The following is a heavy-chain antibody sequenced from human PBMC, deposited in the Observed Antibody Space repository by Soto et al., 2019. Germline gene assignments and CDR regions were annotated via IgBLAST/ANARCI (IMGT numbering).Heavy chain of an antibody. V-gene: IGHV4-59*01. CDR1: GGSISSYY. Sequence: SETLSLTCTVSGGSISSYYWGWIRQPPGKGLEWIGYIYYSGSTNYNPSLKSRVAISVDTSKNQFSLKLSSVTAADTAVYYCARDIVVVVAATRSRWFDPWGQGTLVTVSS. CDR3: ARDIVVVVAATRSRWFDP. CDR2: IYYSGST. D-gene: IGHD2-15*01. J-gene: IGHJ5*02.